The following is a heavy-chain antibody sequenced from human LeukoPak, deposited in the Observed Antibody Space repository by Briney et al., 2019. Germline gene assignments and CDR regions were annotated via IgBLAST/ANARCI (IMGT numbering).Heavy chain of an antibody. Sequence: SETLSLTCTVSGGSFSSGSYYWSWIRQPPGKGLEWIGYIYYSGSTNYNPSLKSRVTISVDTSKNQFSLKLSSVTAADTAVYYCARDRTTGWNYDAFDIWGQGTMVTVSS. D-gene: IGHD1-7*01. CDR3: ARDRTTGWNYDAFDI. CDR2: IYYSGST. J-gene: IGHJ3*02. CDR1: GGSFSSGSYY. V-gene: IGHV4-61*01.